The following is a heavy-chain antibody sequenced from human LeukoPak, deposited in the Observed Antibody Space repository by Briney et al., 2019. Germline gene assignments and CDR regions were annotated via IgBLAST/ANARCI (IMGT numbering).Heavy chain of an antibody. V-gene: IGHV1-46*01. CDR3: ASSVRHRDAFDI. CDR1: GYTFTSYY. D-gene: IGHD3-10*01. J-gene: IGHJ3*02. CDR2: FNPSGGST. Sequence: ASVKVSCKASGYTFTSYYMHWVRQAPGQGLEWMGIFNPSGGSTIYAQKFQGRVTTTRDTSTSTVYMELSSLRSEDTAVYYCASSVRHRDAFDIWGQGTMVTVSS.